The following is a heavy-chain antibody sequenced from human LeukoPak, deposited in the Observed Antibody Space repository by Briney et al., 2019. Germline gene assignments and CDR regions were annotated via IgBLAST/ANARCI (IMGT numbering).Heavy chain of an antibody. CDR2: IYYSVTT. CDR1: GYSVSSSGYY. J-gene: IGHJ4*02. Sequence: SETLSLTCIVSGYSVSSSGYYWGWIRQPPGKGLEWIGSIYYSVTTYYNPSLKSQVTISVDTSKNQFSLKLNSVTAADTAVYYCARDRLRWPKIDYWGQGTLVTVSS. V-gene: IGHV4-39*07. CDR3: ARDRLRWPKIDY. D-gene: IGHD4-23*01.